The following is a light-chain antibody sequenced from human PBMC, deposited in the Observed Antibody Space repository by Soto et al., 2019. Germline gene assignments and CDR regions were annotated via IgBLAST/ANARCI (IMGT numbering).Light chain of an antibody. Sequence: IQLTQSPSSLSASVGDRVTITCRASQGISSYLGWYQQKPGKAPKLLIYGASTLQSGVPSRFSGSGSGTEFTLTITSLQPEDCATYYCQQFNSYPFTFGGGTKVDIK. CDR3: QQFNSYPFT. CDR2: GAS. J-gene: IGKJ4*01. V-gene: IGKV1-9*01. CDR1: QGISSY.